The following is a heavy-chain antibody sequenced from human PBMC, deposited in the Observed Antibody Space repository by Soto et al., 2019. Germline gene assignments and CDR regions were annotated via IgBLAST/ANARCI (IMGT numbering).Heavy chain of an antibody. CDR3: ARVVVVIPPGYYYAMDV. Sequence: EVQLVESGGGLVQPGGSLRLSCAASGFTFSSFHMNWVRQAPGRGLEWVAYITSSSDTIYYSDSVKGRFTISRDNGKNPLFLQMNSLRYEDTAVYYCARVVVVIPPGYYYAMDVWGQGTTVTVSS. V-gene: IGHV3-48*02. J-gene: IGHJ6*02. CDR1: GFTFSSFH. D-gene: IGHD3-22*01. CDR2: ITSSSDTI.